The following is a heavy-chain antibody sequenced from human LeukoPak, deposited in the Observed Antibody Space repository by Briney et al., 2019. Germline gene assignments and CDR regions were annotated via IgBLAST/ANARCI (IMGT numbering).Heavy chain of an antibody. CDR3: ARDKLAIVEGGWFDP. D-gene: IGHD3-3*01. CDR1: GYTFTVYY. Sequence: GASLNDSCKASGYTFTVYYMHWVRRAPGQRLEWLGWMNPNSGGTNYAQKFQGRVTMTRDTSISTAYMEPSRLRSDDTAVYYCARDKLAIVEGGWFDPWGQGTLVTVSS. CDR2: MNPNSGGT. V-gene: IGHV1-2*02. J-gene: IGHJ5*02.